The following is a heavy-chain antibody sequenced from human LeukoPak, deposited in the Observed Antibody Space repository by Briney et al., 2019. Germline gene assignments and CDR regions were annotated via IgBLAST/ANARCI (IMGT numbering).Heavy chain of an antibody. CDR2: ISDDGSNK. D-gene: IGHD3-16*01. Sequence: PGGSLRLSCVASGFTFSSYAMHWVRQAPGKGLEWVAVISDDGSNKYYADSVKGRFAISRDNSKNTLYLQMNSLRAEDTAVYYCAFGRVKYYFDYWGQGTLVTVSS. J-gene: IGHJ4*02. CDR1: GFTFSSYA. V-gene: IGHV3-30*09. CDR3: AFGRVKYYFDY.